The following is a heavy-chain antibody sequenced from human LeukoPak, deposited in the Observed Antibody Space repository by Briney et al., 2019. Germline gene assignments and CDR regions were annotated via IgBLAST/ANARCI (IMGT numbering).Heavy chain of an antibody. J-gene: IGHJ5*02. Sequence: ASVKVSCKASGGTFSSYAISWVRQAPGQGLEWMGGIIPIFGTTNYAQKFQGRVTITADESTSTAYIERSSLTSEDTTLYCVASDPPRGYCRSTSCYELDPWGQGTLVTVSS. CDR2: IIPIFGTT. V-gene: IGHV1-69*13. CDR3: ASDPPRGYCRSTSCYELDP. CDR1: GGTFSSYA. D-gene: IGHD2-2*01.